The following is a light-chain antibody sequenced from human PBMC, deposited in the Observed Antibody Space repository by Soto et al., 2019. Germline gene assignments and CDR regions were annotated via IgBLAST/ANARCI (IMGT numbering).Light chain of an antibody. V-gene: IGKV3-20*01. CDR1: QSVSSNY. Sequence: EIVLTQSPATLSLSPGERATLSCRASQSVSSNYLAWYQQKPGQAPKVLIYGASTRASGIPDRFSGSGSGTDFTLTISRLEPEDSAVYYCQQHGQWPITFGQGTRLEIK. CDR3: QQHGQWPIT. J-gene: IGKJ5*01. CDR2: GAS.